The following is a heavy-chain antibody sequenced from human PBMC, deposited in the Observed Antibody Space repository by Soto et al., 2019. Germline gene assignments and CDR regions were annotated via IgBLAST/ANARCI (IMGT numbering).Heavy chain of an antibody. CDR2: IVVGSGNT. V-gene: IGHV1-58*01. D-gene: IGHD6-6*01. CDR3: AADLSVYSSSPFDY. Sequence: QMQLVQSGPEVKKPGTSVKVSCKASGFTFTSSAVQWVRQARGQRLEWIGWIVVGSGNTNYAQKCQERVTITRDMSTSTAYMELSSLRSEDTAVYYCAADLSVYSSSPFDYWGQGTLVTVSS. CDR1: GFTFTSSA. J-gene: IGHJ4*02.